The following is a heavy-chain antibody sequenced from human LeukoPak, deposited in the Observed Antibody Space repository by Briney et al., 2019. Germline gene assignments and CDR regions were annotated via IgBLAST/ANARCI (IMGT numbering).Heavy chain of an antibody. Sequence: SETLSLTCAVSGGSISSGGYSWSWIRQPPGKGLEWIGYIYHSGSTYYNPSLKSRVTISVDRSKNQFSLKLSSVTAADTAVYYCARDVRWYSSSLMDVWGQGTTVTVSS. J-gene: IGHJ6*02. CDR3: ARDVRWYSSSLMDV. CDR2: IYHSGST. D-gene: IGHD6-6*01. V-gene: IGHV4-30-2*01. CDR1: GGSISSGGYS.